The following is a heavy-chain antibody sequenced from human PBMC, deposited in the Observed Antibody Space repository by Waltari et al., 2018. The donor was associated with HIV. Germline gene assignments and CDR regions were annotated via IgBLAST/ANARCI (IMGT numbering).Heavy chain of an antibody. CDR3: ARDRGFSGYGGMDV. D-gene: IGHD5-12*01. V-gene: IGHV3-53*01. Sequence: EVQLVESGGGLMQPGGSLRISCAASGLTVSRNAMSWVSQAPGKGLEWVSIIYSGDSTFYADSVKGRFIVSRDKSKNTLFLQMNSLRAEDTAVYYCARDRGFSGYGGMDVWGHGTTVTVSS. CDR2: IYSGDST. J-gene: IGHJ6*02. CDR1: GLTVSRNA.